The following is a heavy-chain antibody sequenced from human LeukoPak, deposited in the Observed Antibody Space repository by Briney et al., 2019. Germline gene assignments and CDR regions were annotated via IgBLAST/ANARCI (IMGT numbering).Heavy chain of an antibody. CDR2: ISFSSTHI. D-gene: IGHD6-6*01. V-gene: IGHV3-21*06. Sequence: PGGSLRLSCAASGFIFSNYGMSWVRQAPGKGLEWVSSISFSSTHIYYADSIQGRFTISRDNAENSLYLQMNSLRAEDTAVYYCARGQDSSSRGSYYYYMDLWVIGNTVNVYS. CDR3: ARGQDSSSRGSYYYYMDL. CDR1: GFIFSNYG. J-gene: IGHJ6*03.